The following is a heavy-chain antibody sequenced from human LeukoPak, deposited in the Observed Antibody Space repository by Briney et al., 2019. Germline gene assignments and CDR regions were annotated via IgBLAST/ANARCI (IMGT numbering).Heavy chain of an antibody. J-gene: IGHJ4*02. V-gene: IGHV3-21*04. CDR1: GFTFSNYS. D-gene: IGHD5-18*01. Sequence: GGSLRLSCAASGFTFSNYSMNWVRQAPGKGLEWVSSISFSGSYIYYADSLRGRITISRDNAKNSLYLQMNSLRAEDTALYYCAKDRDTAMVNPFDYWGQGTLVTVSS. CDR2: ISFSGSYI. CDR3: AKDRDTAMVNPFDY.